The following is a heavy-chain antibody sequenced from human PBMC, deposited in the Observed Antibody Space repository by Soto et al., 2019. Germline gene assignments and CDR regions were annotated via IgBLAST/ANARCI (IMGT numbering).Heavy chain of an antibody. CDR3: ARDPESCSGGSCVAFDV. V-gene: IGHV3-33*01. J-gene: IGHJ3*01. CDR2: TWWDASQK. D-gene: IGHD2-15*01. CDR1: GFTFSSHG. Sequence: QEQLVESGGGVVQPGGSLRLSCAASGFTFSSHGMHWVRQAPGKGLEWVAVTWWDASQKYYAESVKGRFTISRDYSTDTLYLQMNSLRAEDTAVYYCARDPESCSGGSCVAFDVWGHGTMVIVSS.